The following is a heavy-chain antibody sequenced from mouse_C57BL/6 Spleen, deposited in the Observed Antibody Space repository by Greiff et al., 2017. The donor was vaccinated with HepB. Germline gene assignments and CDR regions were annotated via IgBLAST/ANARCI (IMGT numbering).Heavy chain of an antibody. V-gene: IGHV5-4*03. CDR2: ISDGGSYT. D-gene: IGHD1-1*01. Sequence: EVKVVESGGGLVKPGGSLKLSCAASGFTFSSYAMSWVRQTPEKRLEWVATISDGGSYTYYPDNVKGRFTISRDNAKNNLYLQMSHLKSEDTAMYYCARAYGSDYWGQGTTLTVSS. J-gene: IGHJ2*01. CDR1: GFTFSSYA. CDR3: ARAYGSDY.